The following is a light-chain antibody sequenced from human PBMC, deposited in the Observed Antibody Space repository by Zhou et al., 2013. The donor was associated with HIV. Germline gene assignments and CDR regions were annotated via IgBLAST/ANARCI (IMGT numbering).Light chain of an antibody. CDR2: GAS. CDR3: QQSGVSLT. CDR1: QSVSSVY. V-gene: IGKV3-20*01. Sequence: EIVLTQSPGTLSLSPGERATLSCRASQSVSSVYLAWYQQKPGQAPRLLIYGASSRATGIPDRFSGSGSGTDFTLTISRLEPEDFAVYYCQQSGVSLTFGGGTKVEIK. J-gene: IGKJ4*01.